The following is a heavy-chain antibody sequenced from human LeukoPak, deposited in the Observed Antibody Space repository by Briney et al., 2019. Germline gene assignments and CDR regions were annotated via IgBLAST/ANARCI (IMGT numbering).Heavy chain of an antibody. V-gene: IGHV3-23*01. CDR3: AKRPGGAIDEY. CDR2: IRGSGGST. D-gene: IGHD3-10*01. CDR1: GFTFSSYA. J-gene: IGHJ4*02. Sequence: GGSLRLSCAASGFTFSSYAMRWVRQAPGKGLEWVSGIRGSGGSTYYADSVKGRFTISRGNSKNTLYLQMNSLRAEDTAVYYCAKRPGGAIDEYWGQGTLVTVSS.